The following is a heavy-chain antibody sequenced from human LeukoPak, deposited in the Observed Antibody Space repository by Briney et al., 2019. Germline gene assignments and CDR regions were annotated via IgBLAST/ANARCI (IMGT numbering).Heavy chain of an antibody. J-gene: IGHJ5*01. CDR2: IRNKGESYIT. Sequence: TGGSLRLSCAASGFTFREYEMNWIRQAPGKGLDWVGRIRNKGESYITKYAASVQGRFTISRDDSGNSLYLQMNSLKTEDTAVYYCARDAHGSYDSWGQGTLVTVSS. CDR3: ARDAHGSYDS. CDR1: GFTFREYE. D-gene: IGHD1-26*01. V-gene: IGHV3-72*01.